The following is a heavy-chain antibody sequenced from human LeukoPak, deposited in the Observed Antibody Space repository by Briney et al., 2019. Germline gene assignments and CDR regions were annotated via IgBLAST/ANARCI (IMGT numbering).Heavy chain of an antibody. Sequence: GGSLRLSCAASGFTFSSYAMSWVRQAPGKGLEWVSAISGSGGSTYYADSVKGRFTISRDNSKNTLYLQMNSLGVEDTAVYSCAKGQFDWFPLDSFDMWGQGTMVTVSS. CDR2: ISGSGGST. CDR1: GFTFSSYA. D-gene: IGHD3-9*01. V-gene: IGHV3-23*01. CDR3: AKGQFDWFPLDSFDM. J-gene: IGHJ3*02.